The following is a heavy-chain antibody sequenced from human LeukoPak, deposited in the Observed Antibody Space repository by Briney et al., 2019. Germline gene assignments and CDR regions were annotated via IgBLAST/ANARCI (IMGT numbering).Heavy chain of an antibody. J-gene: IGHJ4*02. Sequence: SETLSLTCAVSGGSISGSNWWSWVRQSPGKGLEWIGEIYHSGSTNYNPSLKSQITISVDKSKNLFSLKLSSVTAADTAVYYCARAEGPLEPEYYFDYWGQGTLVTVSS. CDR1: GGSISGSNW. D-gene: IGHD1-1*01. CDR2: IYHSGST. V-gene: IGHV4-4*02. CDR3: ARAEGPLEPEYYFDY.